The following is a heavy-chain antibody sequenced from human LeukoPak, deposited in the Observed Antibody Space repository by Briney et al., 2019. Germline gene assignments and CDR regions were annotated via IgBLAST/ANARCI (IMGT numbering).Heavy chain of an antibody. J-gene: IGHJ6*02. Sequence: PSGTLSLTCAVSGGSISSSNWWSWVRQPPGKGLEWIGEIYHSGSTNYNPSLKSRVTISVDKSKNQLSLKLSSVTAADTAVYYCASVQEGSSGGSWDPYYYYGMDVWGQGTTVTVSS. CDR1: GGSISSSNW. CDR2: IYHSGST. V-gene: IGHV4-4*02. CDR3: ASVQEGSSGGSWDPYYYYGMDV. D-gene: IGHD2-15*01.